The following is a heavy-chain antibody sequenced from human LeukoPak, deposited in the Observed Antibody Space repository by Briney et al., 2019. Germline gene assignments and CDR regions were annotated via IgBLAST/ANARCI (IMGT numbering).Heavy chain of an antibody. V-gene: IGHV1-3*04. CDR3: ARGGRDWPCGH. CDR1: GYTFITYA. CDR2: INTDNGNT. J-gene: IGHJ4*02. D-gene: IGHD2-21*02. Sequence: ASVNVSCKASGYTFITYAVFWVRQAPGQSLEWMGWINTDNGNTKYSPKFQDRVTITRDTSATTAYMELSSLRSEDTAVYYCARGGRDWPCGHWGQGTLVTVSS.